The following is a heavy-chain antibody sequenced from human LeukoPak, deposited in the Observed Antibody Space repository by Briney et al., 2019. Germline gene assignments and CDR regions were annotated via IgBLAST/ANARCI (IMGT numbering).Heavy chain of an antibody. CDR1: GYTFTGYY. D-gene: IGHD3-22*01. CDR2: INPSGGST. Sequence: VASVKVSCKASGYTFTGYYMHWVRQAPGQGLEWMGIINPSGGSTSYAQKFQGRVTMTRDMSTSTVYMELSSLRSEDTAVYYCARGDYYDSSGYYLWSYYYYYMDVWGKGTTVTVSS. CDR3: ARGDYYDSSGYYLWSYYYYYMDV. V-gene: IGHV1-46*01. J-gene: IGHJ6*03.